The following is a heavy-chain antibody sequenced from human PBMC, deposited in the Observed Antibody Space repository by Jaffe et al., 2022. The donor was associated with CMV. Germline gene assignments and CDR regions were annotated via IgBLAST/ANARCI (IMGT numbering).Heavy chain of an antibody. V-gene: IGHV3-9*01. CDR3: AKDFSLRRYYYDSSGYSSYFDY. J-gene: IGHJ4*02. D-gene: IGHD3-22*01. Sequence: EVQLVESGGGLVQPGRSLRLSCAASGFTFDDYAMHWVRQAPGKGLEWVSGISWNSGSIGYADSVKGRFTISRDNAKNSLYLQMNSLRAEDTALYYCAKDFSLRRYYYDSSGYSSYFDYWGQGTLVTVSS. CDR1: GFTFDDYA. CDR2: ISWNSGSI.